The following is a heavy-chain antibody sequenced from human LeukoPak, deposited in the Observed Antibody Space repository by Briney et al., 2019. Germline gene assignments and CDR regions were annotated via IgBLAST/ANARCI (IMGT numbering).Heavy chain of an antibody. D-gene: IGHD3-16*01. V-gene: IGHV3-7*01. J-gene: IGHJ4*02. CDR3: AREWGYFDY. CDR1: GFTFSSYW. CDR2: IKQDGREK. Sequence: GGSLRLSCAASGFTFSSYWMSWVRQAQGKGLEWVANIKQDGREKYYVDYVKGRFTISRDNAKNSLYLQMNSLRAEDTAVYYCAREWGYFDYWGQGTLVTVSS.